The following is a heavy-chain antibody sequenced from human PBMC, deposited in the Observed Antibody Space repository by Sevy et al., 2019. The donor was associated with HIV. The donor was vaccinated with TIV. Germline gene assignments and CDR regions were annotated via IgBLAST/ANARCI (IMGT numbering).Heavy chain of an antibody. Sequence: GGSLRLSCAASGFTFDDYTMHWVRQAPGKGLEWVPLISWDGGSTYYADSVKGRFTISRDNSKNSLYLQMNSLRTEDTALYYCAKDTGGYCSSTSCPGNYYYYYGMDVWGQGTTVTVSS. V-gene: IGHV3-43*01. CDR1: GFTFDDYT. D-gene: IGHD2-2*01. J-gene: IGHJ6*02. CDR2: ISWDGGST. CDR3: AKDTGGYCSSTSCPGNYYYYYGMDV.